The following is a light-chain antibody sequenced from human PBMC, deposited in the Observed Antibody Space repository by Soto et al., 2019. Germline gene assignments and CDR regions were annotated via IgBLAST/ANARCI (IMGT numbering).Light chain of an antibody. CDR3: QVWDDSSDSGV. CDR1: KIGSKS. V-gene: IGLV3-21*02. Sequence: SYELTQPPSVSVAPGQTARITCGGNKIGSKSVHWYHQKPGQAPALVVYDDSDRPSGIPERFSGSNSWNTATLTISRVEAGDEADFYCQVWDDSSDSGVFGGGTKLTVL. J-gene: IGLJ3*02. CDR2: DDS.